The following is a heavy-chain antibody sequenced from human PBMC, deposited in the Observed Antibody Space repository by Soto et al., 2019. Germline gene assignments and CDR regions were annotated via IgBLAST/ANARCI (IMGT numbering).Heavy chain of an antibody. CDR2: ISGRGGST. Sequence: EVQLLESGGGLVQPGGSLRLSCAASGFTFSSYAMSWVRKAPGKGLEWVSAISGRGGSTYYADSVKGRFTISRDNSKNTRYLQMNSLRAEDTAVYYCAKMDVQWLAKSPFDYWGQGTLVTVSS. CDR3: AKMDVQWLAKSPFDY. CDR1: GFTFSSYA. V-gene: IGHV3-23*01. D-gene: IGHD6-19*01. J-gene: IGHJ4*02.